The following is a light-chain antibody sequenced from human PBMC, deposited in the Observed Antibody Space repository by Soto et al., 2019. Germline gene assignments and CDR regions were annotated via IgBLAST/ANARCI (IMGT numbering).Light chain of an antibody. CDR3: QQYNSYPWT. Sequence: EIVLTQSPGTLSLSPGERATLSCRASQSVSSSYVAWYQHKPGQAPRLLIYGASSRATGIPDRFSGSGSGTDFTLAISSLQPDDFATYYCQQYNSYPWTFGQGTKVDIK. V-gene: IGKV3-20*01. CDR1: QSVSSSY. J-gene: IGKJ1*01. CDR2: GAS.